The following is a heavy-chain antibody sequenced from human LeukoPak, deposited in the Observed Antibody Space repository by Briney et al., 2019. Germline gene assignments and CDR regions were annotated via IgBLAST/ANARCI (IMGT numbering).Heavy chain of an antibody. Sequence: GGSLRLSCAASGFTFSDYYMSWIRQAPGKGLEWVSYISSSGSTIYYADSVKGRFTISRDNAKNSLYLQMNSLRAEDTAVYYCARDARGDYDFCSGYYIDYWGQGTLVTVSS. CDR1: GFTFSDYY. CDR2: ISSSGSTI. V-gene: IGHV3-11*01. D-gene: IGHD3-3*01. CDR3: ARDARGDYDFCSGYYIDY. J-gene: IGHJ4*02.